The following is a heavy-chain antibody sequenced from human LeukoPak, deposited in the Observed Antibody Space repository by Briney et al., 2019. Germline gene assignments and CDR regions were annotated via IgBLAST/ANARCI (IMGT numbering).Heavy chain of an antibody. CDR1: GFTFSSYS. CDR3: ARGLYGRVAVNWFDP. CDR2: ISSSSSYI. D-gene: IGHD4-17*01. Sequence: GGSLRLSCAASGFTFSSYSMNWVRQAPGKGLEWVSSISSSSSYIYYADSVKGRFTISRGNAKNSLYLQMNSLRAEGTAVYYCARGLYGRVAVNWFDPWGQGTLVTVSS. J-gene: IGHJ5*02. V-gene: IGHV3-21*01.